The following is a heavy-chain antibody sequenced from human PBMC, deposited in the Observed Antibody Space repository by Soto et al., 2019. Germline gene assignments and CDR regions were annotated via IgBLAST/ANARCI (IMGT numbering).Heavy chain of an antibody. Sequence: QVQLVQSGAEEKKPGASVKVSCKASGYTFTSYAMHWVRQAPGQRLEWMGWINAGNGNTKYSQKFQGRVTITRDTSASTVYMELSSLRSEDTAVYYCARGYNFRRGMDGWGQETPVTDSS. D-gene: IGHD3-3*01. V-gene: IGHV1-3*05. J-gene: IGHJ6*02. CDR1: GYTFTSYA. CDR3: ARGYNFRRGMDG. CDR2: INAGNGNT.